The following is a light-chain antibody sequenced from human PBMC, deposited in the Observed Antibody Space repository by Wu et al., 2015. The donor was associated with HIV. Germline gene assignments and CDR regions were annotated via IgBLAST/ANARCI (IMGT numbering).Light chain of an antibody. J-gene: IGKJ1*01. CDR1: QYVGNK. CDR2: DAS. V-gene: IGKV3-15*01. Sequence: EIVMTQSPATLSVSPGQRATLSCRASQYVGNKLAWYQQKFGQAPRLLIHDASTRATGIPARFSGSGSGTDFNLTISSLQSEDFAIYFCQQCKSWPRTFGQGT. CDR3: QQCKSWPRT.